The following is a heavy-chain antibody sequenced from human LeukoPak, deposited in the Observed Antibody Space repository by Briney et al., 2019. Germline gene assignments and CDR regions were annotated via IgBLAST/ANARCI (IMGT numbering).Heavy chain of an antibody. V-gene: IGHV4-4*07. J-gene: IGHJ4*02. Sequence: SETLSLTCTVSGGSISSYYWSWIRQPAGKGLEWIGRIYSTGSTNYNPSLKSRVTMPVDTSKNQFSLRLRSVTAADTAVYYCARQTASAGTAGFDFWGQGALVTVSS. CDR2: IYSTGST. CDR3: ARQTASAGTAGFDF. D-gene: IGHD6-13*01. CDR1: GGSISSYY.